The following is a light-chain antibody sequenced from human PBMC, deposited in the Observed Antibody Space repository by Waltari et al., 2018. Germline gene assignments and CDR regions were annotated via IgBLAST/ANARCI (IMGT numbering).Light chain of an antibody. CDR2: VNNDGSH. Sequence: QVVLTQSPSASASLGASVKLTCTLSSGHSSYSIAWHQQHPEKGPRYLMKVNNDGSHTKGDGIPDRFSGANSGAGRYLTISSLQSEDEADYYCQTWGTGITFGGGTKLTVL. V-gene: IGLV4-69*01. CDR3: QTWGTGIT. J-gene: IGLJ2*01. CDR1: SGHSSYS.